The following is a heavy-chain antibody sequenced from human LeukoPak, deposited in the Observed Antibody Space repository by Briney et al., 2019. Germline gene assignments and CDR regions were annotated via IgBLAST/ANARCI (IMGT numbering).Heavy chain of an antibody. D-gene: IGHD3-10*01. J-gene: IGHJ3*02. CDR1: GGSISSSSYY. CDR2: IYQSGST. Sequence: SETLSLTCTVSGGSISSSSYYWGWIRQPPGKGPEWIGSIYQSGSTYYTPSLRSRVTMSVDTSKNQFSLRLSSVAAADTAMYYCARALLLWFGESPCAFDIWGQGTMVTVSS. CDR3: ARALLLWFGESPCAFDI. V-gene: IGHV4-39*07.